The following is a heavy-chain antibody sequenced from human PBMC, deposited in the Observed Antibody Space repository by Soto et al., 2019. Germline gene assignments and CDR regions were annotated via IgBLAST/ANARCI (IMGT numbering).Heavy chain of an antibody. D-gene: IGHD5-18*01. J-gene: IGHJ4*02. CDR1: GFTSSSYG. CDR3: AKDTASAAMVTGIDY. CDR2: ISYDGSNK. Sequence: PACSLRLPCAASGFTSSSYGMHWVRQAPGKELEWVAVISYDGSNKYYADSVKGRFTISRDNSKNTLYLQMNSLRAEDTAVYYCAKDTASAAMVTGIDYWGQGTLVTVSS. V-gene: IGHV3-30*18.